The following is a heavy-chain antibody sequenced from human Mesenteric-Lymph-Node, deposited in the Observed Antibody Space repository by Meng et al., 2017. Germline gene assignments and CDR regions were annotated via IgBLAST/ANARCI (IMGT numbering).Heavy chain of an antibody. CDR3: ARGGGLRYFDWGFDY. J-gene: IGHJ4*02. CDR2: ISSSGSTI. CDR1: GFTFSSYE. D-gene: IGHD3-9*01. Sequence: GESLKISCAASGFTFSSYEMNWVRQAPGKGLEWVSYISSSGSTIYYADSVKGRFTISRDNAKNSLYLQMNSLRAEDTAVYYCARGGGLRYFDWGFDYWGQGTLVTVSS. V-gene: IGHV3-48*03.